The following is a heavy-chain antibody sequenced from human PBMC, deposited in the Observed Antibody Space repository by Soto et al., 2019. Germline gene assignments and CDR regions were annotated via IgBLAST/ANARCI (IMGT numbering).Heavy chain of an antibody. Sequence: GGSLRLSCAASQFTFNIYAMNWVRQAPGKGLEWVSGISGSGDDTYYADSVKGRFTISRDNSKNTLYLYMNSLRAEDTAVYYCAKLPAGPKRQYFDYWGQGTLVTVYS. J-gene: IGHJ4*02. CDR1: QFTFNIYA. V-gene: IGHV3-23*01. CDR3: AKLPAGPKRQYFDY. CDR2: ISGSGDDT.